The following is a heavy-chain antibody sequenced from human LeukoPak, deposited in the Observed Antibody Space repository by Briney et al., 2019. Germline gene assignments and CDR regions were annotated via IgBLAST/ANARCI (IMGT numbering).Heavy chain of an antibody. D-gene: IGHD3-3*01. Sequence: SETLSLTCVVSGGSISSSGYYWGWIRQPPGKGLEWIGSMYYSGSTYYNPSLKSRVTISVDTSKNHFSLKLSSVTAADTAVYYCARDFRGGYDFWSGYYTPYYFDYWGQGTPVTVSS. CDR1: GGSISSSGYY. CDR2: MYYSGST. J-gene: IGHJ4*02. CDR3: ARDFRGGYDFWSGYYTPYYFDY. V-gene: IGHV4-39*07.